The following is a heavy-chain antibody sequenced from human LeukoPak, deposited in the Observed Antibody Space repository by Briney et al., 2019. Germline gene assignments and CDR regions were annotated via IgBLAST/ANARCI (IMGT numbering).Heavy chain of an antibody. CDR3: ARQRESYFDL. V-gene: IGHV4-59*11. CDR1: GGSISGRY. Sequence: SETLSLTCTVSGGSISGRYWSWIRQPPGKGLEWIGYIYYDGTTHYSPSLESRVAISVDTSKNQFSLKLTSVTAADTAAYYCARQRESYFDLWGRGTLVTVSS. J-gene: IGHJ2*01. CDR2: IYYDGTT.